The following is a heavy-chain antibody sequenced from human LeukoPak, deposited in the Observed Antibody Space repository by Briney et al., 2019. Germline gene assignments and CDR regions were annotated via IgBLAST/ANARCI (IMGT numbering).Heavy chain of an antibody. V-gene: IGHV3-7*01. J-gene: IGHJ4*02. CDR2: INQDGSVK. Sequence: GGSLRLSCAASGFTFSSPWMSWARQAPGKGLEWVANINQDGSVKHSVDSVKGRFTISRDNAKNSLFLEMNSLRAEDTAVYFCAXXXVFDYWGQGTLVTVSS. CDR1: GFTFSSPW. CDR3: AXXXVFDY.